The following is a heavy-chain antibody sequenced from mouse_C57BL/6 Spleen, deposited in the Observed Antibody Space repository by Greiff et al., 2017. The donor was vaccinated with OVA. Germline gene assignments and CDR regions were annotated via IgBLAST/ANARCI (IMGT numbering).Heavy chain of an antibody. CDR1: GYTFTSYT. J-gene: IGHJ2*01. D-gene: IGHD4-1*01. CDR3: ARGELYYFDY. Sequence: QVQLQQSGADLARPGASVKMSCKASGYTFTSYTMHWVKQRPGQGLEWIGYINPSSGYTKYNQKFKDKATLTADKSSSTAYMQLSSLTSEDSAVYYCARGELYYFDYWGQGTTLTVSS. V-gene: IGHV1-4*01. CDR2: INPSSGYT.